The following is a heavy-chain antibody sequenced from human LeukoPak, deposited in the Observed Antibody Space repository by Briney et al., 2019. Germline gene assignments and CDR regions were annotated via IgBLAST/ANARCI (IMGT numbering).Heavy chain of an antibody. CDR3: AATYYYDSSGYPHAFDI. D-gene: IGHD3-22*01. V-gene: IGHV4-30-4*01. Sequence: SETLSLTCTVSGGSISSGDYYWSWIRQPPGKGLEWIGYIYYSGSTYYNPSLKSRVTISVDTSKNQFSLKLSSVTAADTAVYYCAATYYYDSSGYPHAFDIWGQGTMVTVSS. CDR2: IYYSGST. J-gene: IGHJ3*02. CDR1: GGSISSGDYY.